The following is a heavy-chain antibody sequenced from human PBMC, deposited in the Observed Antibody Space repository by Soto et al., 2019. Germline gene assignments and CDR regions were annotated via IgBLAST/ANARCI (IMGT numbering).Heavy chain of an antibody. V-gene: IGHV1-46*01. CDR1: GYTFTSYY. J-gene: IGHJ3*02. CDR3: ARVSLGDSSGYTDAFDI. CDR2: INPSGGST. Sequence: ASVKVSCKASGYTFTSYYMHWVRQAPGQGLEWMGIINPSGGSTSYAQKFQGRVTMTRDTSTSTVYMELSSLRSEDTAVYYCARVSLGDSSGYTDAFDIWGQGTMVTVSS. D-gene: IGHD3-22*01.